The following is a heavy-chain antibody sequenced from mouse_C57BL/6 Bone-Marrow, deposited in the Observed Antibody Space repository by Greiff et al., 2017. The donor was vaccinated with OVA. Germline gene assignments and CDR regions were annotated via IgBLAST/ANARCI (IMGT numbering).Heavy chain of an antibody. CDR1: GFSFNTYA. CDR3: VRHEDDGYYWFAY. D-gene: IGHD2-3*01. V-gene: IGHV10-1*01. CDR2: IRSKSNNYAT. Sequence: EVMLVESGGGLVQPKGSLKLSCAASGFSFNTYAMNWVRQAPGKGLEWVARIRSKSNNYATYYADSVKDRFTISRDDSESMLYLQMNNLKTEDTAMYYCVRHEDDGYYWFAYWGQGTLVTVSA. J-gene: IGHJ3*01.